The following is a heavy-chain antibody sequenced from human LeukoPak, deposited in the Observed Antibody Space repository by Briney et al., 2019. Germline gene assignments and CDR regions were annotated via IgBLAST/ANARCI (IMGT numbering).Heavy chain of an antibody. V-gene: IGHV4-59*01. CDR1: GGSISSYY. CDR2: IYYSGST. Sequence: PSETLSLTCTVSGGSISSYYWNWIRQPPGKGLEWIGYIYYSGSTNYNPSLKSRVTISVDTSKNQFSLELSSVTAADTAVYYCARAPGYYGSGSFLFDYWGQGTLVTVSS. J-gene: IGHJ4*02. D-gene: IGHD3-10*01. CDR3: ARAPGYYGSGSFLFDY.